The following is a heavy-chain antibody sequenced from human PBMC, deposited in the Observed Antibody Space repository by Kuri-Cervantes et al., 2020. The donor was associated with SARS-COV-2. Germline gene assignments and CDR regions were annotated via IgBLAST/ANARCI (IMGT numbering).Heavy chain of an antibody. J-gene: IGHJ5*02. CDR3: ARRSPDQYSGSSQWFDP. CDR2: IYHSGST. Sequence: SETLSLTCTVSGGSISSYYWSWIRQPPGKGLEWIGSIYHSGSTYYNPSLKSRVTISVDTSKNQFSLKLSSVTAADTAVYYCARRSPDQYSGSSQWFDPWGQGTLVTVSS. D-gene: IGHD1-26*01. CDR1: GGSISSYY. V-gene: IGHV4-59*08.